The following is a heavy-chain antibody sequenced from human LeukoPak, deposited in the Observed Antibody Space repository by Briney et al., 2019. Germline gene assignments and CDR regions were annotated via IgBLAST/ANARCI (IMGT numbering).Heavy chain of an antibody. J-gene: IGHJ6*03. CDR3: AIAPPYYYDSSGYLFDYYYMDV. CDR1: GGTFSSYA. V-gene: IGHV1-69*05. CDR2: IIPIFGTA. D-gene: IGHD3-22*01. Sequence: SVKVSCKASGGTFSSYAISWVRQAPGQGLEWMGGIIPIFGTANYAQKFQGRVTITTDESTSTAYMELSGLRSEDTAVYYCAIAPPYYYDSSGYLFDYYYMDVWGKGTTVTVSS.